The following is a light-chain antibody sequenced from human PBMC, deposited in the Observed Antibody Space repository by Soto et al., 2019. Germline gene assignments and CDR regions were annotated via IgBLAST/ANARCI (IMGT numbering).Light chain of an antibody. V-gene: IGLV1-40*01. CDR3: QSYDSSLSGWV. CDR2: GNS. J-gene: IGLJ3*02. Sequence: QSVLTQPPSVSGAPGQRVTISCTGSSSKIGAGYDVHWYQQLPGTAPKLLIYGNSNRPSGVPDRFSGSKTGTSASPAITGLQAEDEADYYCQSYDSSLSGWVFGGGTKLTVL. CDR1: SSKIGAGYD.